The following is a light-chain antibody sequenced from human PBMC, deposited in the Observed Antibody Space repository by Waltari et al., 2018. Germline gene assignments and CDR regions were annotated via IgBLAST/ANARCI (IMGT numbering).Light chain of an antibody. Sequence: DIQLTQSPSFLSASVGDRVTITCRASQGISSYLAWYQQKPGKAPEVLISAASSWQSGVPTRFSGSGSGTEFTLTISSLQPEDFATDYCQQLNTYPLTFGGGTKVEIK. J-gene: IGKJ4*01. CDR3: QQLNTYPLT. CDR2: AAS. CDR1: QGISSY. V-gene: IGKV1-9*01.